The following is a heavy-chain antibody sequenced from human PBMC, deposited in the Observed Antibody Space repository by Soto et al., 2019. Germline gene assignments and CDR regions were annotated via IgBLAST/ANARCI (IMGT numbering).Heavy chain of an antibody. CDR3: AKRVRGVPYYFDY. CDR1: GGSISSGAYY. J-gene: IGHJ4*02. V-gene: IGHV4-31*03. D-gene: IGHD3-10*01. Sequence: SETLSLTCTVSGGSISSGAYYWSWIRQHPGKGLEWIGYIYYSGSTYYNPSLKSRLTISVDTSKNQFSLRLSSVTAADTAVYYCAKRVRGVPYYFDYWGQGILVTVSS. CDR2: IYYSGST.